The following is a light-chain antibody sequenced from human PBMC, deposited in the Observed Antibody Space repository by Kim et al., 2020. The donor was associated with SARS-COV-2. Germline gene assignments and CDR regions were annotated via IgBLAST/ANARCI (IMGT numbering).Light chain of an antibody. J-gene: IGKJ4*01. CDR3: HQRSDWPLT. CDR1: QSVGTS. Sequence: EIVLTQSPATLSLSPGERASLSCRASQSVGTSLVWYQQKVGHAPRLLIYDASKRATDIPAKFSGSGSGTDFTLTISNLESEDFAVYYCHQRSDWPLTFGGGTKVDIK. CDR2: DAS. V-gene: IGKV3-11*01.